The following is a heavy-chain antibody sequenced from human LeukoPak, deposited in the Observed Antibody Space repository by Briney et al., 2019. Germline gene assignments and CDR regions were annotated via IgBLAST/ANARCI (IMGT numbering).Heavy chain of an antibody. V-gene: IGHV3-23*01. Sequence: GGSLRLSCAASGFTFSSFAMTWVRQAPGKGLEWVSTISGGGGDTYYADSVKGRFLISRDDSKSTVYLRMNKLRVEDSGLYYCANGLAASGNFLLRDYYYFIDVWGKGTTVIVS. D-gene: IGHD1-26*01. CDR1: GFTFSSFA. J-gene: IGHJ6*03. CDR3: ANGLAASGNFLLRDYYYFIDV. CDR2: ISGGGGDT.